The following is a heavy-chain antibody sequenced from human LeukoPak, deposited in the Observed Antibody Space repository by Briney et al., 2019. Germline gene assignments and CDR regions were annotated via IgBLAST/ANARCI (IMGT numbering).Heavy chain of an antibody. J-gene: IGHJ6*02. CDR1: GYTFTGYY. Sequence: AAVKVSCKASGYTFTGYYMHWVRQAPGQGLEWMGWINPNSGDTTYAQRFHGWVTMTRDTSISPAYMELSRLRSDDTAVYYCARVSAAGYYYHGMVVWGQGTTVTVSS. CDR2: INPNSGDT. CDR3: ARVSAAGYYYHGMVV. D-gene: IGHD6-13*01. V-gene: IGHV1-2*04.